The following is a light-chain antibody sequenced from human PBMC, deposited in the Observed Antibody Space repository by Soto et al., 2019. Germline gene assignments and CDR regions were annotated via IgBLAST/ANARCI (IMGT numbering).Light chain of an antibody. V-gene: IGKV1-5*03. CDR2: RAS. CDR1: QSISSR. J-gene: IGKJ2*01. CDR3: QLYDSSVYT. Sequence: DIQMTQSPSTLSASVVDRVTITCRASQSISSRLAWYQQKPGKAPKLLIYRASRLGNGVPSRFSGSGSGTEFTLTISSLQPDDFATYYCQLYDSSVYTFGQGTKLEIK.